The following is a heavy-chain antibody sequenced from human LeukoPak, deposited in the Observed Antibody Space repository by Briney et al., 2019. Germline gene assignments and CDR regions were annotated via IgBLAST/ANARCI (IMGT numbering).Heavy chain of an antibody. V-gene: IGHV1-18*01. J-gene: IGHJ4*02. Sequence: ASVKVSCKASGYTFTSNGISLVRQAPGQGLEWMGWISAYNGQTNYAQKLQGRVTMTTDTSTSTAYMELRSLRSDDTAVYYCARRSGSGSYIDYWGQGTLVTVSS. CDR1: GYTFTSNG. D-gene: IGHD3-10*01. CDR2: ISAYNGQT. CDR3: ARRSGSGSYIDY.